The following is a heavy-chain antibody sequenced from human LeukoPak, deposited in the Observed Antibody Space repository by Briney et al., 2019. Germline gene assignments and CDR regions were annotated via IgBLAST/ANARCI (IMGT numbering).Heavy chain of an antibody. V-gene: IGHV3-21*01. CDR3: ASLRRYCSSTSCYDY. Sequence: GGSLRLSCAASGFTFSSYSMNWVRQAPGKGLEWVSSISSSSSYIYYADSVKGRFTISRDNAKNSLYLQMNSLRAVDTAVYYCASLRRYCSSTSCYDYWGQGTLVTVSS. J-gene: IGHJ4*02. D-gene: IGHD2-2*01. CDR2: ISSSSSYI. CDR1: GFTFSSYS.